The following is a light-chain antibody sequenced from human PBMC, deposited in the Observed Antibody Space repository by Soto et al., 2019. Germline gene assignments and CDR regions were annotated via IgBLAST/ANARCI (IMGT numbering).Light chain of an antibody. CDR3: QQYTSSFRT. J-gene: IGKJ1*01. CDR1: QSVDRW. CDR2: RAS. V-gene: IGKV1-5*03. Sequence: DIQMTQSPSTLSASVGGRVTITCRASQSVDRWLAWYQQKPGKAPKLLIHRASILERGVPSRFSGSGSGVEFTLTINNLQPDDIATDYCQQYTSSFRTFGPGSKVEVK.